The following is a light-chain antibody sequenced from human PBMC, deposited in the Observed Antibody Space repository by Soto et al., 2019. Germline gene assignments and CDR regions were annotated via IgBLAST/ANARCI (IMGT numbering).Light chain of an antibody. CDR3: QQYNTYPWT. Sequence: DIQMTQSTATLSASVGDRVTITCRASQSISSWFAWYQQKPGQAPKLLIDDASSLESGVPSRFSGSGSGTEFTLTISSLQPDDFATYYCQQYNTYPWTFGQGTKVDIK. J-gene: IGKJ1*01. CDR2: DAS. CDR1: QSISSW. V-gene: IGKV1-5*01.